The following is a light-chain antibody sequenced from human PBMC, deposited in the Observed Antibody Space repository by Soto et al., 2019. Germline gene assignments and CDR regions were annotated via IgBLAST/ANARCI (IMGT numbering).Light chain of an antibody. CDR2: KAS. Sequence: DTPMTQTPSTPSVSVGEGGTITGRSCLTISSLLAWYQQKPGKAPKLLIYKASTLKSGVPSRFSGSGSGTDFTLTISRLEPEDFAVYYCQQYGSSLITLGQGTRLEI. CDR1: LTISSL. V-gene: IGKV1-5*03. J-gene: IGKJ5*01. CDR3: QQYGSSLIT.